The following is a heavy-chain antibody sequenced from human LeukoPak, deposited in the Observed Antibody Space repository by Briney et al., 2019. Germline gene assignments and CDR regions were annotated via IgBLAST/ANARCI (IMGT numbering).Heavy chain of an antibody. Sequence: PGGSLRLSCAASGFTFSSYAMSWVRQAPGKGLEWVSAISGSGGSTYYADSVKGRFTISRDNSKNTLYLQMNSLRAEDTAVYYCAKDGLVVVAATHDALDIWGQGTMVTVSS. D-gene: IGHD2-15*01. V-gene: IGHV3-23*01. J-gene: IGHJ3*02. CDR1: GFTFSSYA. CDR3: AKDGLVVVAATHDALDI. CDR2: ISGSGGST.